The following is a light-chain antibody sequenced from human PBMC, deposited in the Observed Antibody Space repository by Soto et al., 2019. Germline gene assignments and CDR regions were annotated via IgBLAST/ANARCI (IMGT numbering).Light chain of an antibody. CDR3: QSYDTSLTGSKV. Sequence: QSVLTQPPSVSGAPGQRVTISCTGSSSNIGAGYDVHWYQQLPGTAPKLLIYGNNNRPSGVPERFSGSKSGTSASLAITGLQAEDEADYYCQSYDTSLTGSKVFGGGTKLNVL. CDR1: SSNIGAGYD. J-gene: IGLJ2*01. CDR2: GNN. V-gene: IGLV1-40*01.